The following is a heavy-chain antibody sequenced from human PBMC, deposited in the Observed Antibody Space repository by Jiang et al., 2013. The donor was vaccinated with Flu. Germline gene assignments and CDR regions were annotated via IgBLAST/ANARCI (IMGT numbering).Heavy chain of an antibody. J-gene: IGHJ6*02. V-gene: IGHV1-3*01. D-gene: IGHD3-10*01. Sequence: GAEVKKPGASVKVSCKASGYTFTYHTMHWVRQAPGQRLEWMGWINAGNGNTKFSQKFQGRVTFTRDTSANTAYMELRSLRSDDTAAYYCARVFEDYYGSGSNYPYGMDVWGQGTTVAVSS. CDR3: ARVFEDYYGSGSNYPYGMDV. CDR2: INAGNGNT. CDR1: GYTFTYHT.